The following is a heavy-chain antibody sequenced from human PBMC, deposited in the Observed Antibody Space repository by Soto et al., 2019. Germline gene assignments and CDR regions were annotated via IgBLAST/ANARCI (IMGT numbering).Heavy chain of an antibody. Sequence: GGSLRLSCAASGFTFSSYAMHWVRQSPGKGLEWVAVISYDGSNKYYADSVKGRFTISRDNSKNTLYLQMNSLRAEDTAVYYCARDHKSPNKYYDFWSGYYSAYYYYGMDVWGQGTTVTAP. J-gene: IGHJ6*02. V-gene: IGHV3-30-3*01. D-gene: IGHD3-3*01. CDR2: ISYDGSNK. CDR1: GFTFSSYA. CDR3: ARDHKSPNKYYDFWSGYYSAYYYYGMDV.